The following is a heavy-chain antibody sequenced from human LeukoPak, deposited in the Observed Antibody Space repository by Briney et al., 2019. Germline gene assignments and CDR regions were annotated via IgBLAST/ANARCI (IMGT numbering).Heavy chain of an antibody. D-gene: IGHD3-22*01. J-gene: IGHJ4*02. CDR1: GFTFSAYS. CDR2: ISTGSSYI. V-gene: IGHV3-21*01. Sequence: GGSLRLSCAASGFTFSAYSTNWVRQAPGKGLGWVSSISTGSSYIYYADSVKGRFTISRENAKNSLYLQMNSLRAEDTAVYYCARDSTPYDSSGYCYDYWGQGTLVTVSS. CDR3: ARDSTPYDSSGYCYDY.